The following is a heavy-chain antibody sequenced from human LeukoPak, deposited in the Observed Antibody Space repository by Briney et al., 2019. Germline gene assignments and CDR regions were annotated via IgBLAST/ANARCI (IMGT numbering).Heavy chain of an antibody. CDR2: TYYGSKSYN. D-gene: IGHD3-10*01. J-gene: IGHJ5*02. Sequence: SQSLSLTPAISGDSVSSNSVASNWIRQSPTGGLEWVRSTYYGSKSYNDYAVSVKSRITLNPDTSKKQFSLQLNSVTPEDTAVYYCARDMDYYASGSYYNSRWFDPWGQGTLVTVSS. CDR1: GDSVSSNSVA. CDR3: ARDMDYYASGSYYNSRWFDP. V-gene: IGHV6-1*01.